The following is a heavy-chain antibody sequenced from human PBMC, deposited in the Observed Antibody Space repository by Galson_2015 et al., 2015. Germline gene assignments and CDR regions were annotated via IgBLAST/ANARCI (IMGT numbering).Heavy chain of an antibody. J-gene: IGHJ3*02. CDR1: GFTFSSYA. CDR2: ISGSGGRT. D-gene: IGHD3-22*01. V-gene: IGHV3-23*01. Sequence: SLRLSCAASGFTFSSYAMSWVRQAPGKGLEWVSAISGSGGRTYYADSVKGRFTISRDNSKNTLYLQMNSLRAEDTAVYYCAKDWARDPDYDSSGYYYVVFAFDIWGQGTMVTVSS. CDR3: AKDWARDPDYDSSGYYYVVFAFDI.